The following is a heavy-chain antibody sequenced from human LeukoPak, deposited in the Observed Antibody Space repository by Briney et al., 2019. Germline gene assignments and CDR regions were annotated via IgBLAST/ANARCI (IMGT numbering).Heavy chain of an antibody. CDR1: GFTFSTYV. J-gene: IGHJ4*02. Sequence: GGSLRLSCAASGFTFSTYVMNWVRQTPGKGLEWVSYISSSSSRIYYADSVKGRFTISRDNAKNSVYLQMNSLRGEDTAVYYCTRETGYYFDCWGQGTLVTVSS. D-gene: IGHD1-14*01. CDR2: ISSSSSRI. CDR3: TRETGYYFDC. V-gene: IGHV3-48*01.